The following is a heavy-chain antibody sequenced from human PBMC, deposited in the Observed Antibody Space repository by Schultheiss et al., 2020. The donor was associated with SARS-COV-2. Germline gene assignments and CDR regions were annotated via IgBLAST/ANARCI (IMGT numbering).Heavy chain of an antibody. J-gene: IGHJ2*01. Sequence: SGPTLVKPTQTLTLTCTLSGFSLSTSGVGVGWIRQPPGKALEWLALINWDDDKYYSTSLKTRLTISKDTSKNQVVLTMTNMDPVDTATYYCARMLWGSWYFDLWGRGTLVTVSS. D-gene: IGHD7-27*01. CDR3: ARMLWGSWYFDL. CDR2: INWDDDK. V-gene: IGHV2-70*12. CDR1: GFSLSTSGVG.